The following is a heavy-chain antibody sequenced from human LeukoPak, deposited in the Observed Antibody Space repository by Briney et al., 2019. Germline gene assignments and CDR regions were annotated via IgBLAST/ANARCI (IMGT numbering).Heavy chain of an antibody. CDR1: GFTFSSYG. V-gene: IGHV3-30*02. CDR3: AREMDDYGDY. CDR2: IRYDGSNK. D-gene: IGHD2-2*03. J-gene: IGHJ4*02. Sequence: GGSLRLSCAASGFTFSSYGMHWVRKAPGKGLEGVAFIRYDGSNKYYADSVKGRFTISRDNAKNSLYLQMNSLRAEDTAVYYCAREMDDYGDYWGQGTLVTVSS.